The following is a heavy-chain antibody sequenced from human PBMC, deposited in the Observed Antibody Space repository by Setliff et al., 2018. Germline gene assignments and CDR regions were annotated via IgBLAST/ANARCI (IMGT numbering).Heavy chain of an antibody. J-gene: IGHJ3*02. CDR1: RFTFSNYW. CDR3: ARVYPWDGYGSDAFDI. CDR2: IKQDGSVK. Sequence: GGSLRLSCAASRFTFSNYWMSWVRQAPGKGLEWVANIKQDGSVKNYVDSVKGRFTISRDNAKNTLYLQMKSRRAEDTAVYYCARVYPWDGYGSDAFDIWGQGTMVTVSS. D-gene: IGHD5-12*01. V-gene: IGHV3-7*01.